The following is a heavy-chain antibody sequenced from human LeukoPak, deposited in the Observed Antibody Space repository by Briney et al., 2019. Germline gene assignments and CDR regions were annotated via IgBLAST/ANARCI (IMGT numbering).Heavy chain of an antibody. CDR2: IFPIFGTA. CDR1: GGTFSSYA. V-gene: IGHV1-69*01. D-gene: IGHD3-9*01. J-gene: IGHJ3*02. CDR3: ARGEKLRYFDWLLSAFDI. Sequence: SVKASCKASGGTFSSYAISWVRQAPGQGLEWMGGIFPIFGTAHYAQKFQGRVTITADESTSTAYMELSSLRSEDTAVYYCARGEKLRYFDWLLSAFDIWGQGTMVTVSS.